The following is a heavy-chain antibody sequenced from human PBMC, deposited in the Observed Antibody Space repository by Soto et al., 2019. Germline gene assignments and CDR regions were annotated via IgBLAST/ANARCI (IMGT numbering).Heavy chain of an antibody. CDR2: VSAYNGYT. Sequence: QVQLVQSGAEVKKPGASVKVSCKGSGFTFSNYGFNWVRQAPGQGLEWVGWVSAYNGYTKSAQNFQDRLIMTTDTSTNTAYRELRGLRPDDTALYYWARGTSIAVHEGPWGQGTLVTVSS. CDR3: ARGTSIAVHEGP. V-gene: IGHV1-18*01. CDR1: GFTFSNYG. D-gene: IGHD3-3*02. J-gene: IGHJ4*02.